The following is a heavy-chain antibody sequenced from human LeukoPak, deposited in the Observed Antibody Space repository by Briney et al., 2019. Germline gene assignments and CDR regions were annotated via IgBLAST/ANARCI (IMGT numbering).Heavy chain of an antibody. V-gene: IGHV4-61*02. D-gene: IGHD3-3*01. CDR1: GGSISSGSYY. CDR3: ARAEGYDFWSGYFRFGSFDY. Sequence: SQTLSLTCTVSGGSISSGSYYWSWIRQPAGKGLEWIGRIYNSGSTNYNPSLKSRVTISVDTSKNQFSLKLSSVTAADTAVYYCARAEGYDFWSGYFRFGSFDYWGQGTLVTVSS. CDR2: IYNSGST. J-gene: IGHJ4*02.